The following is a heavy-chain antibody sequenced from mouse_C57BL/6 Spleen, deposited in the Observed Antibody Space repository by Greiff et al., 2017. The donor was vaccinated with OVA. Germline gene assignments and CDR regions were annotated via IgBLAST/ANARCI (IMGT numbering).Heavy chain of an antibody. J-gene: IGHJ2*01. Sequence: QVQLKQPGAELVMPGASVKLSCKASGYTFTSYWMHWVKQRPGQGLEWIGEIDPSDSYTNYNPKFKGKSTLTVDKSSSTAYLQLSSLTSEASAIYYCTTLYGSTVNYYDDWGQDATLTVSS. CDR3: TTLYGSTVNYYDD. CDR1: GYTFTSYW. V-gene: IGHV1-69*01. D-gene: IGHD1-1*01. CDR2: IDPSDSYT.